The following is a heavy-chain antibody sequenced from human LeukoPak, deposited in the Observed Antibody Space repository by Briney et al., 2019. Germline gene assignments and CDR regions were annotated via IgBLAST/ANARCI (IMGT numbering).Heavy chain of an antibody. J-gene: IGHJ4*02. D-gene: IGHD6-13*01. Sequence: SETLSLTCTVSGGSISSYYWSWIRQPPGKGLEWLGYIYNSRDTNYNPSLKSRVTFSVDTSKNQFSLKLSSVTAADTAVYYCARKGPIAATGPDYWGQGNLVTVSS. CDR2: IYNSRDT. CDR3: ARKGPIAATGPDY. V-gene: IGHV4-59*01. CDR1: GGSISSYY.